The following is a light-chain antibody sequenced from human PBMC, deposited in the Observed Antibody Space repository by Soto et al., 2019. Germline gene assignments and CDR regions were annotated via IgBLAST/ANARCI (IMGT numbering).Light chain of an antibody. V-gene: IGKV1-12*01. CDR2: AAS. CDR3: QQANCFPLT. CDR1: QGITSW. J-gene: IGKJ4*01. Sequence: DVQMTQSPSSVSSSVGDRVTITCRASQGITSWLAWYQQKPGKAPKLLTYAASGLPSGVPSRFSGSGSRTDFTLTISSLQPEDFATDHCQQANCFPLTFGGGTKVEIK.